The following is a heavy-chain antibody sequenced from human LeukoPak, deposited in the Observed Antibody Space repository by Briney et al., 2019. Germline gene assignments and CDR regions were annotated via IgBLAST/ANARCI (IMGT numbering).Heavy chain of an antibody. Sequence: SETLSLTCTVSGGSISSSTYYWGWIRQPPGKGLEWIGSIYYSGSTYYNPSLKSRVTISVDTSKNQFSLKLSSVTAADTAVYYCARPGALYGSEMGAFDIWGQGTMVTVSS. D-gene: IGHD3-10*01. CDR1: GGSISSSTYY. CDR3: ARPGALYGSEMGAFDI. V-gene: IGHV4-39*01. J-gene: IGHJ3*02. CDR2: IYYSGST.